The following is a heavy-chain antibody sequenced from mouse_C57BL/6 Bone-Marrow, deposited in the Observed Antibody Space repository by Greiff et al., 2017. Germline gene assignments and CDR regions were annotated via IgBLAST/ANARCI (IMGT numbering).Heavy chain of an antibody. V-gene: IGHV1-72*01. D-gene: IGHD1-1*01. CDR1: GYTFTSYW. CDR3: ASPSSYSAMGY. J-gene: IGHJ4*01. CDR2: IDPNGGGT. Sequence: QVLLQQPGAELVKPGASVKLSCTASGYTFTSYWMPWVQQRPGRGLEWIGRIDPNGGGTKYNEKFKGKATLTVDKPSSTAYMQLSSLTSEDAAVYYCASPSSYSAMGYWGQGTSVTGSS.